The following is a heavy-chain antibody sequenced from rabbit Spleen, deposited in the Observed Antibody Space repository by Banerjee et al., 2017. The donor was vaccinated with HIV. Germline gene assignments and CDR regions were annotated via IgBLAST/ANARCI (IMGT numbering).Heavy chain of an antibody. CDR2: IYAGSSGIT. Sequence: QEQLVESGGGLVKPEGSLRLSCTASGFSFSDKAVMCWVRQAPGKGLEWIACIYAGSSGITGYANWAKGRFTISKTSSTTVTLQMTSLTAADTATYFCARDTGSSFSSYGMDLWGQGTLVTVS. D-gene: IGHD8-1*01. J-gene: IGHJ6*01. CDR3: ARDTGSSFSSYGMDL. V-gene: IGHV1S45*01. CDR1: GFSFSDKAV.